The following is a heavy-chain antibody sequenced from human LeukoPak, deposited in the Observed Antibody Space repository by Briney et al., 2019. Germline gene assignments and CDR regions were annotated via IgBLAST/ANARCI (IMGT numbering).Heavy chain of an antibody. Sequence: ASVKVSCNASGYTFTSYAMNWVRQAPGQGLEWMGWINTNTGNPTYAQGFTGRFVLSLDTSLSTAYLQISSLKAEDTAVYYCASRDWDYSNGVGFFDPWGEGTLITVSS. CDR1: GYTFTSYA. J-gene: IGHJ5*02. CDR3: ASRDWDYSNGVGFFDP. D-gene: IGHD4-11*01. V-gene: IGHV7-4-1*02. CDR2: INTNTGNP.